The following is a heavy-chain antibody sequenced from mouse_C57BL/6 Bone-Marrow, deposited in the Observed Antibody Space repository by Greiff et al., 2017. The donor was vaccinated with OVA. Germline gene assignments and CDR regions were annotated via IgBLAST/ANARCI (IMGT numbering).Heavy chain of an antibody. Sequence: VQLQQSGAELVKPGASVKLSCKASGYTFTSYGMHWVKQRPGQGLEWIGTIHPSSGSTYYTEKFKGKATLTVDKSSSTAYMQLRSLTSEDSAVSDYARGSTTVEDRDYWGQGTTLTVSS. CDR1: GYTFTSYG. CDR3: ARGSTTVEDRDY. J-gene: IGHJ2*01. D-gene: IGHD1-1*01. CDR2: IHPSSGST. V-gene: IGHV1-64*01.